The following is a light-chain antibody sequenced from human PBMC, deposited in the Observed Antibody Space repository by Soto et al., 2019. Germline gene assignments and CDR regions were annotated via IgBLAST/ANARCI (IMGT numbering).Light chain of an antibody. Sequence: DVQMTQSPSSVSASVGDRVTITCRASQDISRWLAWYQQKPGQAPKFLIYAASNLQSGDPSRFSGSGSGTDFALTISSLQPEDFATYYCQQGNNFPFTFGQGTRLEIK. J-gene: IGKJ5*01. CDR3: QQGNNFPFT. CDR1: QDISRW. CDR2: AAS. V-gene: IGKV1D-12*01.